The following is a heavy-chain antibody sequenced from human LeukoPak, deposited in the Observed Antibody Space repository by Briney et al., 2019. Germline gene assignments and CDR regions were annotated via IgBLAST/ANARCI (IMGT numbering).Heavy chain of an antibody. D-gene: IGHD2-2*02. CDR2: IYHSGSI. Sequence: SQTLSLTCAVSGGSISSGGYSWSWIRQPPGKGLEWIGYIYHSGSIYYNPSLKSRVTISVDRSKNQFSLKLSSVTAADTAVYYCARGRWGYCSSTSCYRGPNWFDPWGQGTLVTVSS. V-gene: IGHV4-30-2*01. J-gene: IGHJ5*02. CDR3: ARGRWGYCSSTSCYRGPNWFDP. CDR1: GGSISSGGYS.